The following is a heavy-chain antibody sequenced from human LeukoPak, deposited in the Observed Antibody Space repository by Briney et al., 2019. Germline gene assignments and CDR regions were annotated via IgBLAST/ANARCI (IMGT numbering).Heavy chain of an antibody. CDR3: ARGPEAYSSSWYLAVDY. CDR2: IYYSGST. Sequence: LPETLSLTCTVSGGSISSYYWSWIRQPPGKGLEWIGYIYYSGSTNYNPSLKSRVTISVDTSKNQFSLKLGSVTAADTAVYYCARGPEAYSSSWYLAVDYWGQGTLVTVSS. V-gene: IGHV4-59*01. CDR1: GGSISSYY. D-gene: IGHD6-13*01. J-gene: IGHJ4*02.